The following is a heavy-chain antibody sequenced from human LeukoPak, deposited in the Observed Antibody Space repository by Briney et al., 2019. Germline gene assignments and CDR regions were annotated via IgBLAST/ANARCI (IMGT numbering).Heavy chain of an antibody. J-gene: IGHJ5*02. CDR1: GLTFNSYW. D-gene: IGHD2-2*01. CDR3: ARAMPHDNWFDP. CDR2: INGDASNT. V-gene: IGHV3-74*03. Sequence: GGSLRLSCAASGLTFNSYWMHWVRHVAGKGLVWVARINGDASNTTYADSVKGRFTISRDNAKNTLYLQMNSLRVDDTAVYYCARAMPHDNWFDPWGQGSLVTVSS.